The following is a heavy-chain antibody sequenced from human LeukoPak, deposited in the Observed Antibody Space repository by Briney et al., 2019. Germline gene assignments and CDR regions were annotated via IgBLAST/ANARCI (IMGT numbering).Heavy chain of an antibody. D-gene: IGHD2-2*01. CDR2: ISSSSSYM. Sequence: GGSLRLSCAASGFTFSSYSMNWVRQAPGKGLEWVSSISSSSSYMYYADSVKGRFTISRDNAKNSLYLQMNSLRAEDTAVYYCARDLTSCYDYWGQGTLVTVSS. CDR3: ARDLTSCYDY. V-gene: IGHV3-21*01. CDR1: GFTFSSYS. J-gene: IGHJ4*02.